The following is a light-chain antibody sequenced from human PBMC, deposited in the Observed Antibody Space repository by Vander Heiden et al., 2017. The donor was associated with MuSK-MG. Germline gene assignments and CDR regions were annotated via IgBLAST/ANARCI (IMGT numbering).Light chain of an antibody. J-gene: IGKJ1*01. CDR1: QSVNTN. CDR2: GAS. Sequence: EIMMTQSPATLSVSPGERATLSCRASQSVNTNLAWYQQKPGQAPKLLIHGASTGDTGIPARFSGSGSGTEFTLTISSLQSEDFAVYYCQQYNNWPRTFGRGTKVEIK. CDR3: QQYNNWPRT. V-gene: IGKV3-15*01.